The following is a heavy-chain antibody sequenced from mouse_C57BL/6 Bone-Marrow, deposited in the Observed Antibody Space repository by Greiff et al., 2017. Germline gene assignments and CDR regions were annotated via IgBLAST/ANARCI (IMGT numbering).Heavy chain of an antibody. Sequence: QVQLQQSGAELARPGASVKLSCKASGYTFPSYGISWVKQRTGQGLEWIGEIYTRSGNTYYNEKFKGKATLPADKSYSTAYMVLRSLTSEDSAVYFWERSGIYYYGSSTFAYWGQGTLVTVSA. D-gene: IGHD1-1*01. CDR1: GYTFPSYG. CDR2: IYTRSGNT. CDR3: ERSGIYYYGSSTFAY. V-gene: IGHV1-81*01. J-gene: IGHJ3*01.